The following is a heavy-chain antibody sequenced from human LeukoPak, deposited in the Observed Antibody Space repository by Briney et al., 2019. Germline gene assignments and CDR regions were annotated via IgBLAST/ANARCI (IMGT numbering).Heavy chain of an antibody. CDR2: ISSSSSYI. D-gene: IGHD3-10*01. Sequence: GGSLRLSCAASGFTFSDYYMSWIRQAPGKGLEWVSYISSSSSYIYYADSVKGRFTISRDNAKNSLFLQMNSLRAEDTAVYYCARARGTGPGAHFDYWGQGTLVIVSS. CDR3: ARARGTGPGAHFDY. CDR1: GFTFSDYY. J-gene: IGHJ4*02. V-gene: IGHV3-11*01.